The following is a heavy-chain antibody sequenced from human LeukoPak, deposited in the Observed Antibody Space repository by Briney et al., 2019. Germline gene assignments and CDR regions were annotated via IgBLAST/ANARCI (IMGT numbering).Heavy chain of an antibody. D-gene: IGHD6-13*01. V-gene: IGHV3-48*03. CDR1: GFTFSSYE. J-gene: IGHJ5*02. CDR3: ARGPYRSSWYGGWFDP. Sequence: GGSLRLSCAASGFTFSSYEMNWVRQAPGKGLEWVSYISSSGSTIYYADSVKGRFTISRDNAKNSLYLQMNSLRAEDTAVYYCARGPYRSSWYGGWFDPWGQGTLVTVSS. CDR2: ISSSGSTI.